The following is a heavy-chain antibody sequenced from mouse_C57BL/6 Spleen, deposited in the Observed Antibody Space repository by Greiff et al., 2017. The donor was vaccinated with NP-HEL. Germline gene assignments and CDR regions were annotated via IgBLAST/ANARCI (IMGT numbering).Heavy chain of an antibody. V-gene: IGHV1-76*01. J-gene: IGHJ4*01. CDR1: GYTFTDYY. Sequence: VQLQQSGAELVRPGASVKLSCKASGYTFTDYYINWVKQRPGQGLEWIARIYPGSGNTYYNEKFKGKATLTAEKSSSTAYMQLSSLTSEDSAVYFCARGDYDGDYYAMDYWGQGTSVTVSS. CDR3: ARGDYDGDYYAMDY. D-gene: IGHD2-4*01. CDR2: IYPGSGNT.